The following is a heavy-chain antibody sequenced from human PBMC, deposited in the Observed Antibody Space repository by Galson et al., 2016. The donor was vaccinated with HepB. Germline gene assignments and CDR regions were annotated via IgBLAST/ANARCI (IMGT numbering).Heavy chain of an antibody. CDR1: GFTFRNYA. D-gene: IGHD3/OR15-3a*01. Sequence: SLRLSCAASGFTFRNYAMHWVRQAPGKGLEWVAALSEDGNRDYYLDSVKGRFTISRDNSRNTLLLRMDSLRAEDTAVYYCAKERAAPFDFCYDMDVWGHGTTVTVSS. CDR2: LSEDGNRD. J-gene: IGHJ6*02. V-gene: IGHV3-30*18. CDR3: AKERAAPFDFCYDMDV.